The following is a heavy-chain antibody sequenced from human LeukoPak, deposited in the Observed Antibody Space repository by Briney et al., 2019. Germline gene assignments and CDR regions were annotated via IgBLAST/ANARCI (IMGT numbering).Heavy chain of an antibody. J-gene: IGHJ4*02. CDR3: AKDPGYSGYVSRDDY. Sequence: SGGSLRLSCAASGFTFSSYAMSWVRQAPGKGLEWVSAISGSGGSTYYADSVKGRFTISRDNSKNTLYLQMNSLRAEDTAVYYCAKDPGYSGYVSRDDYWGQGTLVTVSS. CDR2: ISGSGGST. CDR1: GFTFSSYA. V-gene: IGHV3-23*01. D-gene: IGHD5-12*01.